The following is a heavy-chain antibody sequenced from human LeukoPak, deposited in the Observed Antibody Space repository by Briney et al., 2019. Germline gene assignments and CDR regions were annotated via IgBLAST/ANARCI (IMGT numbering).Heavy chain of an antibody. Sequence: PSETLSLTCAVYGGSFSGYYWSWIRQPPGKGLEWIGEINHSGSTNYNPSLKSRVTISVDTSKNQFSLKLSSVTAADTAVYYCARGWGITMVRGAPYFDYWGQGTLVTVSS. V-gene: IGHV4-34*01. CDR2: INHSGST. J-gene: IGHJ4*02. D-gene: IGHD3-10*01. CDR3: ARGWGITMVRGAPYFDY. CDR1: GGSFSGYY.